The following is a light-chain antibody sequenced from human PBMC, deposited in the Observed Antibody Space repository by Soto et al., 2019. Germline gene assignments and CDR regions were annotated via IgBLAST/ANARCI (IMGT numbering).Light chain of an antibody. CDR2: DVS. Sequence: QSVLTQPASVSGSPGQSITISCTGTSSDVGGYNYVSWYQHHPGKAPKLMIFDVSNWPSGVSNRFSGSKSGNTASLTISGLQPEDEADYYCSSYTTSNTRQIVFGTGTKSPS. V-gene: IGLV2-14*03. CDR1: SSDVGGYNY. J-gene: IGLJ1*01. CDR3: SSYTTSNTRQIV.